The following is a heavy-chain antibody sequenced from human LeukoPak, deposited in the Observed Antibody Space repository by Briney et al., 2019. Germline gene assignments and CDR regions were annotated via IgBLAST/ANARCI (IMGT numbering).Heavy chain of an antibody. J-gene: IGHJ3*02. Sequence: GGSLRLSCAASGFTFSSYTMNWVRQAPGKGLEWVSSISSSSSYIYYADSVKGRFTISRDNAKNSLFLQMNSLRVDDTAVYYCAREPERSTGLYSDAFDMWGQGTMATVSS. D-gene: IGHD6-19*01. CDR3: AREPERSTGLYSDAFDM. CDR2: ISSSSSYI. CDR1: GFTFSSYT. V-gene: IGHV3-21*01.